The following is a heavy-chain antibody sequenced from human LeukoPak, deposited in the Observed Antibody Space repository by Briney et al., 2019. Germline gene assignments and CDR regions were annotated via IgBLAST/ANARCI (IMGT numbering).Heavy chain of an antibody. J-gene: IGHJ5*02. Sequence: GGSLRLSCSASGFTFSTYWMSWVRQAPGKGLEWVANIKEDGSEKNYADSVKGRFTISRDNAKNSLYLQMNSLRAEDTAVYYCARYEQRPGVTASDPWSQGTLVTVSS. CDR3: ARYEQRPGVTASDP. V-gene: IGHV3-7*02. CDR1: GFTFSTYW. D-gene: IGHD2-21*02. CDR2: IKEDGSEK.